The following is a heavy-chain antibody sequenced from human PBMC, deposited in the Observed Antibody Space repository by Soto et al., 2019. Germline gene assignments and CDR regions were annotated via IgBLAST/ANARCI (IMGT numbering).Heavy chain of an antibody. J-gene: IGHJ4*02. CDR1: GFTFIRET. CDR2: ISKNGDST. Sequence: EVQLMESGGGLVQPGGSLRLPGPASGFTFIRETMFGAARAPGKGLELITAISKNGDSTFYADSVKGRFTISRDNSKNTLYLQMGSLRAEDMAVYYCATKEGFAYWGQGTLVTVSS. CDR3: ATKEGFAY. V-gene: IGHV3-64*07.